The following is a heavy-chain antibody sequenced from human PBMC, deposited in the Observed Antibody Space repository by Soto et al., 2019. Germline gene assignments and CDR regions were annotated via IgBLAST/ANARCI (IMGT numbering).Heavy chain of an antibody. V-gene: IGHV4-34*01. D-gene: IGHD3-10*01. J-gene: IGHJ4*02. Sequence: SETLSLTCAVYGGSFSGYYWSWIRQPPGKGLEWIGEINHSGSTNYNPSLKSRVTISVDTSKNQFSLKLSSVTAADTAVYYCARAGSGSYYPSFDYWGQGTLVTVPS. CDR2: INHSGST. CDR3: ARAGSGSYYPSFDY. CDR1: GGSFSGYY.